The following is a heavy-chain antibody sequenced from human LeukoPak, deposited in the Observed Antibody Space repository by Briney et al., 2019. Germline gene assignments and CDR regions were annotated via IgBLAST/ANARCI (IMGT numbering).Heavy chain of an antibody. D-gene: IGHD3-22*01. CDR3: AREDSSVLDI. CDR2: ISSSSSTI. CDR1: GFTFSSYS. V-gene: IGHV3-48*01. Sequence: GGSLRLSCAASGFTFSSYSMNWVRQAPGKGLEWVSYISSSSSTIYYADSVKGRFTISRDNAKNSLYLQMSSLRAEDTAVYYCAREDSSVLDIWGQGTMVTVSS. J-gene: IGHJ3*02.